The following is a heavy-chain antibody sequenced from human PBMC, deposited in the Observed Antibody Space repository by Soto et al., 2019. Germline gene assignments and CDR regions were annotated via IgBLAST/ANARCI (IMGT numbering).Heavy chain of an antibody. J-gene: IGHJ5*02. D-gene: IGHD3-10*01. CDR2: IIPIFGTA. V-gene: IGHV1-69*06. CDR3: ARPAYGSGSYYTNRFDP. Sequence: VASVKVSCKASGGTFSSYAISWVRQAPGQGLEWMGGIIPIFGTANYAQKFQGRVTITADKSTSTAYMELSSLRSEDTAVYYCARPAYGSGSYYTNRFDPWGQGTLVTVSS. CDR1: GGTFSSYA.